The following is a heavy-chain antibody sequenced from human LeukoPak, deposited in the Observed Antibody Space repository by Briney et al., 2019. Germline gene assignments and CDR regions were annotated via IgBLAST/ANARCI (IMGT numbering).Heavy chain of an antibody. J-gene: IGHJ3*02. CDR2: IRSKAYGGTT. CDR1: GFTFGDYA. Sequence: PGGSLRLSCTASGFTFGDYAMSWVRQAPGKGLEWVGFIRSKAYGGTTEYAASVKGRFTISRDDSKSIAYLQMNSLKTEDTAVYYCSSSTKLAFDIWGQGTTVTVSS. CDR3: SSSTKLAFDI. D-gene: IGHD2-2*01. V-gene: IGHV3-49*04.